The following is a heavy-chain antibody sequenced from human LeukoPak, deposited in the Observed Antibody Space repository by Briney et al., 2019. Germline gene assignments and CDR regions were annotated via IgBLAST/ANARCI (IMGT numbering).Heavy chain of an antibody. CDR2: INPNSGGT. CDR1: GYTFTGYY. V-gene: IGHV1-2*02. D-gene: IGHD3-22*01. CDR3: AGGPLGNYYDSSGYGY. Sequence: ASVKVSCKASGYTFTGYYKHWVRQAPGQGLEWMGWINPNSGGTNYAQKFQGRVTMTRDTSISTAYMELSRLRSDDTAVYYCAGGPLGNYYDSSGYGYWGQGTLVTVSS. J-gene: IGHJ4*02.